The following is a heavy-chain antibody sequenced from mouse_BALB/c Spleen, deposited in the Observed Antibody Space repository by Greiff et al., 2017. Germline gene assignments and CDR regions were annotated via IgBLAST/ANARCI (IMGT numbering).Heavy chain of an antibody. J-gene: IGHJ4*01. CDR1: GFSIPSDYA. CDR3: ARGGYHYSYAMDY. Sequence: EVQLQPSGPGLVKPSQSLSLTCTVTGFSIPSDYAWNWIRQFPGNKLEWMGYISYSGSTSYNPSLKSRISITRDTSKNQFFLQLNSVTTEDTATYYCARGGYHYSYAMDYWGQGTSVTVSS. V-gene: IGHV3-2*02. D-gene: IGHD2-14*01. CDR2: ISYSGST.